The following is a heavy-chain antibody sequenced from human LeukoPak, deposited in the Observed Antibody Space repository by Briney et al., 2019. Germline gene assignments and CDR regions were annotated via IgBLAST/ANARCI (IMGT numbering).Heavy chain of an antibody. CDR1: GFTFSRYW. V-gene: IGHV3-74*01. D-gene: IGHD6-19*01. CDR3: ASSSGGFNWFDP. J-gene: IGHJ5*02. CDR2: INSDGSST. Sequence: GGSLRLSCAASGFTFSRYWMHWVRQAPGKGLVWVSRINSDGSSTNYADSVEGRFTISRDNAKNTLYLLMNSLRVEDTAVYYCASSSGGFNWFDPWGQGTLVTVSS.